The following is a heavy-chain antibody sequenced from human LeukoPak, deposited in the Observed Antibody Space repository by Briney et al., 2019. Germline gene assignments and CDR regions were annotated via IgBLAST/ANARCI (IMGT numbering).Heavy chain of an antibody. J-gene: IGHJ6*02. CDR3: ARDRGGVGATFLGYGMDV. Sequence: WASVKVSCKASGYTFTSYYLHWMRQAPGQGLEWMGIVNPSGGTTNYAQKFQGRVTLTRDTSTSTVYMVLSSLRSEDTALYYCARDRGGVGATFLGYGMDVWGQGTTVTVSS. V-gene: IGHV1-46*01. CDR1: GYTFTSYY. D-gene: IGHD1-26*01. CDR2: VNPSGGTT.